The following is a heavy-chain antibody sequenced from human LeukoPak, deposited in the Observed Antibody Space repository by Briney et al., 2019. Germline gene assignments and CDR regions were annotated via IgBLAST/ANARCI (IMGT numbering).Heavy chain of an antibody. CDR1: GATFCSYA. CDR3: ARPSSLYYYDSSGYVGYYFDY. Sequence: GTSVKVSFKASGATFCSYAISWVRQAPGHRLEWLGGIIPILGIANYAQKFQGRVTITADKSTSTAYMELSSLRSEDTAVYYCARPSSLYYYDSSGYVGYYFDYWGQGTLVTVSS. J-gene: IGHJ4*02. V-gene: IGHV1-69*04. D-gene: IGHD3-22*01. CDR2: IIPILGIA.